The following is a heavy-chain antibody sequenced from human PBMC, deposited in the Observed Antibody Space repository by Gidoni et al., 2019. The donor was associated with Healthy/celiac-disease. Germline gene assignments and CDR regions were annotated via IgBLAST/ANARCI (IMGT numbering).Heavy chain of an antibody. D-gene: IGHD5-12*01. CDR2: IRSKANSYAT. J-gene: IGHJ6*03. CDR3: TRERRLPPGYYYYMDV. Sequence: VQLVESGGGLVQPGGSLKLSCPASGFPFSGPARHWCRQASGKGLEGVGRIRSKANSYATAYAATVKGRFTISRDDSKNTAYLKMNSLKTEDTAVYYCTRERRLPPGYYYYMDVWGKGTTVTVSS. V-gene: IGHV3-73*02. CDR1: GFPFSGPA.